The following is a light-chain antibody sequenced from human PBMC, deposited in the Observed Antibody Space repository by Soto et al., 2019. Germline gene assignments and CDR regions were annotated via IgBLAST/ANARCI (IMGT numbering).Light chain of an antibody. CDR2: DAS. J-gene: IGKJ4*01. CDR1: QSVGTY. V-gene: IGKV3-11*01. CDR3: QQRSAWPLT. Sequence: EIVLTQSPATLSLSPGERAALSCRANQSVGTYLGWYQQRVGQAPSLLIYDASKRATDTPDRFSGSGSGTDFTLTISSLEPEDFVVYYCQQRSAWPLTFGGGTKVEIK.